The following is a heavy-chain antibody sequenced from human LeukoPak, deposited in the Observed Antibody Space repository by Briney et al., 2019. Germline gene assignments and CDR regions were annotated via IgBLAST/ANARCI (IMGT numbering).Heavy chain of an antibody. Sequence: PGGSLRLSCAASGFTFSSYGMHWVRQAPGKGLEWVANIKQDGSEKYYVDSVKGRFTISRDNAKNSLYLQMNSLRAEDTAVYYCARNSGSHPWGQGTLVTVSS. CDR1: GFTFSSYG. J-gene: IGHJ5*02. V-gene: IGHV3-7*01. D-gene: IGHD1-26*01. CDR2: IKQDGSEK. CDR3: ARNSGSHP.